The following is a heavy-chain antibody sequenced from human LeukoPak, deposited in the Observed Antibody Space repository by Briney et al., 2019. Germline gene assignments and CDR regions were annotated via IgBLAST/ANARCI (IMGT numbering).Heavy chain of an antibody. CDR3: ARDIYDSGDFRGDF. CDR1: GFDFGDYT. V-gene: IGHV3-43*01. CDR2: ISWNSGSI. J-gene: IGHJ4*02. D-gene: IGHD3-22*01. Sequence: GGSLRLSCAVSGFDFGDYTMHWVRQPPGKSLEWVSLISWNSGSIKYTESVKGRFTISRDNSKNSLYLQMSSLRTEDTALYYCARDIYDSGDFRGDFWGQGTLVTVSS.